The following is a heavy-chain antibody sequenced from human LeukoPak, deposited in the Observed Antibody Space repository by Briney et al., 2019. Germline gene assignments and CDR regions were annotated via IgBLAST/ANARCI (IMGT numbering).Heavy chain of an antibody. V-gene: IGHV3-21*01. CDR1: GFTFSSYS. CDR2: ISSSSSYI. J-gene: IGHJ4*02. D-gene: IGHD6-19*01. CDR3: ARAYSSSSGWNDY. Sequence: GGSLRLSCAASGFTFSSYSMNWVRQAPGKGLEWVSSISSSSSYIYYADSVKGRFTISRDNAKNSLYLQMNSLRAEGTAVYYCARAYSSSSGWNDYWGQGTLVTVSS.